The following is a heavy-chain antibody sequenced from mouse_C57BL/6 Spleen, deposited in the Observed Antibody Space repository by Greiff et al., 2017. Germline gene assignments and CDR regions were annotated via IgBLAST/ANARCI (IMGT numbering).Heavy chain of an antibody. Sequence: QVQLQQSGAELVRPGASVTLSCKASGYTFTDYEMHWVKQTPVHGLEWIGAIDPETGGTAYNQKFKGKAILTADKSSSTADMELRSLTSEDSAVYYCTRDGYYEAMDYWGQGTSVTVSS. CDR2: IDPETGGT. D-gene: IGHD2-3*01. J-gene: IGHJ4*01. CDR1: GYTFTDYE. V-gene: IGHV1-15*01. CDR3: TRDGYYEAMDY.